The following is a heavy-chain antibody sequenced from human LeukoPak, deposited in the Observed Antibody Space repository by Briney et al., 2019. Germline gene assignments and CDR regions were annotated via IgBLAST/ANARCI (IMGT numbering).Heavy chain of an antibody. CDR3: ASDIVVAPAATPTKPMDV. CDR2: INPNSGGT. Sequence: ASVKVSCKASGYTFTGYYMHWVRQAPGQGLEWMGRINPNSGGTNYAQKFQGRVTMTRDTSISAAYMELSRLRSDDTAVYYCASDIVVAPAATPTKPMDVWGKGTTVTVSS. V-gene: IGHV1-2*06. CDR1: GYTFTGYY. D-gene: IGHD2-2*01. J-gene: IGHJ6*03.